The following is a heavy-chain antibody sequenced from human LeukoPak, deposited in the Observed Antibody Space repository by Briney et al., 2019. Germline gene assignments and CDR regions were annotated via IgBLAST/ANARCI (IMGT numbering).Heavy chain of an antibody. J-gene: IGHJ4*02. CDR3: ARESCLS. Sequence: PGGSLRLSCAASGFTFRNYDIHWIRQAPGKGLEWVSSISSSSSYIYYADSVKGRFTISRDNAKNSLYLQMNSLRAEDTAVYYCARESCLSWGQGTLVTVSS. V-gene: IGHV3-21*01. D-gene: IGHD3-10*01. CDR2: ISSSSSYI. CDR1: GFTFRNYD.